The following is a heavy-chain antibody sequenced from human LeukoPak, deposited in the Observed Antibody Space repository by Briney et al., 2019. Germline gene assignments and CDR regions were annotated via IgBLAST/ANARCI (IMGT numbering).Heavy chain of an antibody. CDR2: ISYDGSNK. CDR1: GFTFSSYA. V-gene: IGHV3-30*04. Sequence: GRSLRLSCAASGFTFSSYAMHWVRQAPGKGLEWVAVISYDGSNKYYADSARGRFTISRDNSKNTLYVQMNSLRDEDTAVYYCAKDQRWESPHYLDSWGQGTLVTVSS. D-gene: IGHD1-26*01. J-gene: IGHJ4*02. CDR3: AKDQRWESPHYLDS.